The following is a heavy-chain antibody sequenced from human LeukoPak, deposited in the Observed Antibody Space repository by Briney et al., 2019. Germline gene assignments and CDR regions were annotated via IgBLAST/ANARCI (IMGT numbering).Heavy chain of an antibody. CDR1: GFTFGSYS. CDR2: ISSSSSYI. V-gene: IGHV3-21*01. Sequence: PGGSLRLSCAASGFTFGSYSMNWVRQAPGKGLEWVSSISSSSSYIYYADSVKGRFTISRDNAKNSLYLQMNSLRAEDTAVYYCARGSSSTGYYFDYWGQGTLVTVSS. D-gene: IGHD3-22*01. J-gene: IGHJ4*02. CDR3: ARGSSSTGYYFDY.